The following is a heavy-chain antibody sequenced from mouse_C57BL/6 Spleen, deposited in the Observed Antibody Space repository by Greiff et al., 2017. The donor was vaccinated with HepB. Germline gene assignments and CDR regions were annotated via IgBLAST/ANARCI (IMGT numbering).Heavy chain of an antibody. CDR2: ISDGGSYT. CDR1: GFTFSSYA. D-gene: IGHD1-1*01. V-gene: IGHV5-4*01. CDR3: ARDFTTVVGRGYFDV. Sequence: EVKVVESGGGLVKPGGSLKLSCAASGFTFSSYAMSWVRQTPEKRLEWVATISDGGSYTYYPDNVKGRFTISRDNAKNNLYLQMSHLKSEDTAMYYCARDFTTVVGRGYFDVWGTGTTVTVSS. J-gene: IGHJ1*03.